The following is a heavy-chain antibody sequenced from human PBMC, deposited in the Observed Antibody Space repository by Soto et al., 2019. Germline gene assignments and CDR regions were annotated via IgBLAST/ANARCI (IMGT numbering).Heavy chain of an antibody. J-gene: IGHJ4*02. D-gene: IGHD3-3*01. CDR3: ARGGFLEYPDGY. CDR2: MNPNNGNT. CDR1: GYTFTSND. Sequence: QVQLVQSGAEVKKPGASVKVSCKASGYTFTSNDINWMRQATGQGPEWMGCMNPNNGNTGYAQKFQGRVTMTRNTSISTAYMELSSLRSEDTAVYYCARGGFLEYPDGYWGQGTLVTVSS. V-gene: IGHV1-8*01.